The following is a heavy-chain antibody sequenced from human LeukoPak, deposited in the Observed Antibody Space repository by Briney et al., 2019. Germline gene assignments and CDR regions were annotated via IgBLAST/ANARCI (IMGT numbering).Heavy chain of an antibody. CDR1: GYTLTELS. Sequence: GSVTVSCKVSGYTLTELSMHWVRQAPGKGREGVGGFDPEDGETIYAQKFQGRVTMTEDTSTDTAYMDLSSLRSEDTAVYYCATVGRQLDRPLLGYWFDHWGQGTLVTVSS. CDR2: FDPEDGET. J-gene: IGHJ5*02. V-gene: IGHV1-24*01. CDR3: ATVGRQLDRPLLGYWFDH. D-gene: IGHD1-1*01.